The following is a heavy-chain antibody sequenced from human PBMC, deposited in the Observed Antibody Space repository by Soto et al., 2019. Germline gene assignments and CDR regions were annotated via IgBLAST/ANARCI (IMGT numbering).Heavy chain of an antibody. V-gene: IGHV1-69*13. D-gene: IGHD6-19*01. J-gene: IGHJ4*02. CDR1: GGTFSSYA. Sequence: SVKVSCKASGGTFSSYAISWVRQAPGQGLEWMGGIIPIFGTANYAQKFQGRVTITADESTSTAYMELSSLRSEDTAVYYCARGEARYSSGRYYFDYWGQGTLVTVSS. CDR3: ARGEARYSSGRYYFDY. CDR2: IIPIFGTA.